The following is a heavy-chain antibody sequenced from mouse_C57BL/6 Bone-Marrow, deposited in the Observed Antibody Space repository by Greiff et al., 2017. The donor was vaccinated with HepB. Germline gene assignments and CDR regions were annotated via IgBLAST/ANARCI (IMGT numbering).Heavy chain of an antibody. V-gene: IGHV5-6*02. CDR3: ARGVLRSRSLFAY. D-gene: IGHD1-1*01. J-gene: IGHJ3*01. CDR1: GFTFSSYG. Sequence: DVKLVESGGDLVKPGGSLKLSCAASGFTFSSYGMSWVRQTPDKRLEWVATISSGGSYTYYPDSVKGRFTISRDNAKNTLYLQMSSLKSEDTAMYYCARGVLRSRSLFAYWGQGTLVTVSA. CDR2: ISSGGSYT.